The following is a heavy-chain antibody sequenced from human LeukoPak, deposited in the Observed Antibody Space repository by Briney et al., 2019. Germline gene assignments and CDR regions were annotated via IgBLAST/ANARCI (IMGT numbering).Heavy chain of an antibody. CDR2: IYYSGST. V-gene: IGHV4-59*01. CDR1: GGSISSYY. Sequence: SETLSLTCTVSGGSISSYYWSWIRQPPGKGLEWIGYIYYSGSTNYNPSLKSRVTISVDTSKNQFSLKLSSVTAADTAVYYCAKDRPQYGWYGGGFFDYWGQGTLVTVSS. CDR3: AKDRPQYGWYGGGFFDY. J-gene: IGHJ4*02. D-gene: IGHD6-19*01.